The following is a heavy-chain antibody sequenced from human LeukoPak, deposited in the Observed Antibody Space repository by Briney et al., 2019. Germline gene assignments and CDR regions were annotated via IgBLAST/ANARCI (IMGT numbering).Heavy chain of an antibody. Sequence: GGSLRLSCAASGFTFSSYGMNWVRQAPGKGLEWVSSISSSSSYIYYADSVKGRFTISRDNAKNSLYLQMNSLRAEDTAVYYCARPPIVVVPAAMRVAYYYGMDVWGQGTTVTVSS. CDR2: ISSSSSYI. CDR3: ARPPIVVVPAAMRVAYYYGMDV. D-gene: IGHD2-2*01. V-gene: IGHV3-21*01. J-gene: IGHJ6*02. CDR1: GFTFSSYG.